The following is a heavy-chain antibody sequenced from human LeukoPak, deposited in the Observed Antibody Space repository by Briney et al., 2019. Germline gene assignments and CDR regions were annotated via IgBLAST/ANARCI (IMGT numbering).Heavy chain of an antibody. Sequence: ASVKVSCKASGYTFIDYYMHWVRQAPGQGLEWMGWISPNSGGTNYAQKFQGRVTMTRDTSISTAYMELSRLRSDDTAVYYCAREEVVVVPAASNWFDPWGQGTLVTVSS. CDR2: ISPNSGGT. CDR1: GYTFIDYY. J-gene: IGHJ5*02. D-gene: IGHD2-2*01. V-gene: IGHV1-2*02. CDR3: AREEVVVVPAASNWFDP.